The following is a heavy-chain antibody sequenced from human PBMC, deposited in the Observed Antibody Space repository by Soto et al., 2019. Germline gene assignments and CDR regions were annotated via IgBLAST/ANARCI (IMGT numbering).Heavy chain of an antibody. CDR3: ARGLSPPYYFDY. J-gene: IGHJ4*02. CDR1: DESFSDYY. V-gene: IGHV4-34*01. CDR2: INHSGST. D-gene: IGHD3-16*02. Sequence: TLSLTCAVYDESFSDYYWSWIRQPPGKGLEWIGEINHSGSTNYNPSLKSRVTISVDTSKSQFSLRVNSVTAADTAVYYCARGLSPPYYFDYWGQGTLVTVSS.